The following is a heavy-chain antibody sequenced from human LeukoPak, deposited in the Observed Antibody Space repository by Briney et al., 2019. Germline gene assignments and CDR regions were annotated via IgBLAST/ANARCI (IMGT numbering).Heavy chain of an antibody. V-gene: IGHV3-23*01. D-gene: IGHD3-22*01. J-gene: IGHJ4*02. CDR3: AKGSSGYFFDL. CDR1: GFTFSSHS. Sequence: PGGSLRLSCAASGFTFSSHSMNWVRQAPGKGLEWVSAISNDGGGTTYADFVKGRFSVSRDNSKNTLFLQMNSLRAEDTALYYCAKGSSGYFFDLWGQGTLVTVSS. CDR2: ISNDGGGT.